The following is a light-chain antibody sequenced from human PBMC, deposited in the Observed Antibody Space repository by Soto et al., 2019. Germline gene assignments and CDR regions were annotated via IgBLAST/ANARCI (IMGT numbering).Light chain of an antibody. CDR2: EVT. Sequence: QSVLGQPAAVSGSPGQSITISCTGTGRDVGGYDYVSWYQHHPGKAPKVMIYEVTNRPSGVSNRFSGSKSGNTASLTISGLLAEEEADYYCSSYTSRSTYVFGTGTKVTVL. CDR1: GRDVGGYDY. V-gene: IGLV2-14*01. J-gene: IGLJ1*01. CDR3: SSYTSRSTYV.